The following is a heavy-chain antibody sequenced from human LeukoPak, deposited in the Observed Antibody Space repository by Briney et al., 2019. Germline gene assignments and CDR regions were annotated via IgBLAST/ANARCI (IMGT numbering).Heavy chain of an antibody. Sequence: SETLSLTCTVSGGSISSYYWGWIRQPPGKGLEWIGSIYYSGSTYYNPSLKSRVTISVDTSKNQFSLKLSSVTAADTAVYYCASEGYYDSSGYYDLPSYYYYGMDVWGQGTTVTVSS. CDR1: GGSISSYY. CDR2: IYYSGST. D-gene: IGHD3-22*01. CDR3: ASEGYYDSSGYYDLPSYYYYGMDV. V-gene: IGHV4-39*01. J-gene: IGHJ6*02.